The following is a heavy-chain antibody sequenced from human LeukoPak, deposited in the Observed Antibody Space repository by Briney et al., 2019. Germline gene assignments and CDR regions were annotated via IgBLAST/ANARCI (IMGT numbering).Heavy chain of an antibody. CDR3: ARDLIDSGWFDP. D-gene: IGHD3-22*01. J-gene: IGHJ5*02. CDR1: GFTFSTYT. CDR2: ISSSSAYI. Sequence: GGSLRLSCAASGFTFSTYTMNWVRQAPGTGPEWVSSISSSSAYIYYADSVTGRFTISRDNAKNSLYLQMNSLRAEDTAVYYCARDLIDSGWFDPWGRGTLVTVSS. V-gene: IGHV3-21*01.